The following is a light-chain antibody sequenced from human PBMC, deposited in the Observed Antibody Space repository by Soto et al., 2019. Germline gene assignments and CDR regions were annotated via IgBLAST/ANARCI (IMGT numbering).Light chain of an antibody. J-gene: IGKJ4*01. CDR2: VAS. V-gene: IGKV1-39*01. Sequence: DIQMTQSPSSLSASVGDRVTITCRASQSVGRFLNWYQQKPGKAPTVLINVASTLRSGVPSRFSCSRSGKYLTLTVNTLQPEDSGTELCQQSFTTQLTVGGWAKVDNK. CDR1: QSVGRF. CDR3: QQSFTTQLT.